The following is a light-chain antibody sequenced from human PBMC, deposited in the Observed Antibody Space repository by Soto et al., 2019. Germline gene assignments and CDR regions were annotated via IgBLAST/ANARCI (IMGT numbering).Light chain of an antibody. J-gene: IGKJ1*01. CDR2: KVS. CDR3: MQGSHWPLWT. Sequence: DVVMTQSPLSLPVTLGQPASISCRSSQSLLNRDGNTYLNWFQQRPGQSPRRLIYKVSNRDSGVPDRFSGSGSGTDFTLKISRVEAEDVGVYYCMQGSHWPLWTFGQGTKVEIK. CDR1: QSLLNRDGNTY. V-gene: IGKV2-30*01.